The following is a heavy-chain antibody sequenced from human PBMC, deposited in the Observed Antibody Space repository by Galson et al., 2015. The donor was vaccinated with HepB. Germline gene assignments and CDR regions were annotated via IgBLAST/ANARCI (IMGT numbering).Heavy chain of an antibody. CDR1: GFTFSSYW. V-gene: IGHV3-7*01. J-gene: IGHJ4*02. CDR3: ARSVFGGQWELLLDY. CDR2: IKQDGSEK. Sequence: SLRLSCAASGFTFSSYWMSWVRQAPGKGLEWVANIKQDGSEKYYVDSVKGRFTISRDNAKNSLYLQMNSLRAEDTAVYYCARSVFGGQWELLLDYWGQGTLVTVSS. D-gene: IGHD1-26*01.